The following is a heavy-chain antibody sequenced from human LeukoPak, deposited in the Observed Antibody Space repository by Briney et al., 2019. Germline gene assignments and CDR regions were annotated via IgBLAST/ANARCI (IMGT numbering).Heavy chain of an antibody. V-gene: IGHV3-23*01. J-gene: IGHJ4*02. CDR2: ISGSGGST. CDR3: AKDPYSGSYDYFEY. CDR1: GLTFSSYA. D-gene: IGHD1-26*01. Sequence: GGSLRLSWAASGLTFSSYAMSWVRQAPGKGLEWVSAISGSGGSTYYADSVKGRFTISRDNSKNTLYLQMNSLRAEDTAVYYCAKDPYSGSYDYFEYWGQGTLVTVSS.